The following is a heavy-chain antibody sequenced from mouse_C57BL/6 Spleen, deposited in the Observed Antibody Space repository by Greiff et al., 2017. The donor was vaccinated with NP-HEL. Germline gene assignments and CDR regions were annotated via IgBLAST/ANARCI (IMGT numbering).Heavy chain of an antibody. V-gene: IGHV3-6*01. Sequence: EVQLVESGPGLVKPSQSLSLTCSVTGYSITSGYYWTWIRQFPGNKLEWMGYISYDGSNNYNPSLKNRISITRDTSTNQFFLKLNSVTTEDTATYYFARAHGTTAWFAYWGQGTLVTVSA. CDR3: ARAHGTTAWFAY. CDR2: ISYDGSN. J-gene: IGHJ3*01. CDR1: GYSITSGYY. D-gene: IGHD2-1*01.